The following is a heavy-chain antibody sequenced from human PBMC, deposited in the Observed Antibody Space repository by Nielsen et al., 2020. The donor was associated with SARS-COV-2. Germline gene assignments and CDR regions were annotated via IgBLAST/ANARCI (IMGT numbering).Heavy chain of an antibody. CDR3: ARGSKKHASYLIDYYYMDV. V-gene: IGHV4-31*03. CDR1: GDSINSGGTY. J-gene: IGHJ6*03. D-gene: IGHD2-2*01. Sequence: SETLSLTCTVSGDSINSGGTYWSWIRQHPGKGLEWVGYIYYSGSTFYNPSLKSRVTISVDTSTNQFSLHLNSVTAADTAVYYCARGSKKHASYLIDYYYMDVWGKGTSVIVSS. CDR2: IYYSGST.